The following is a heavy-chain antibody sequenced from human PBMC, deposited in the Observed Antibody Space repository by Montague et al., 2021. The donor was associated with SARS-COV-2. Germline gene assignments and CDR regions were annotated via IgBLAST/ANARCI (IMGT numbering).Heavy chain of an antibody. CDR1: GGSFSGYY. D-gene: IGHD3-3*01. V-gene: IGHV4-34*01. Sequence: SETLSLTCAVYGGSFSGYYWSWIRQPPGKGLEWIGEINHSGSTNYNPSLKSRVTISVDTSKNQFSLKLSSVTAADTAVYYCARGPGVVIILAIYSYYGMDVWGQGTTVTVSS. J-gene: IGHJ6*02. CDR3: ARGPGVVIILAIYSYYGMDV. CDR2: INHSGST.